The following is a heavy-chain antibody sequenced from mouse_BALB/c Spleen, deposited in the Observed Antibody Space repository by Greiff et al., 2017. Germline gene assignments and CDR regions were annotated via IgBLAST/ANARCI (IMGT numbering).Heavy chain of an antibody. CDR1: GYSITSDYA. D-gene: IGHD1-1*01. V-gene: IGHV3-2*02. J-gene: IGHJ2*01. Sequence: EVKLMESGPGLVKPSQSLSLTCTVTGYSITSDYAWNWIRQFPGNKLEWMGYISYSGSTSYNPSLKSRISITRDTSKNQFFLQLNSVTTEDTATYYCARTTVEGYYFDYWGQGTTLTVSS. CDR3: ARTTVEGYYFDY. CDR2: ISYSGST.